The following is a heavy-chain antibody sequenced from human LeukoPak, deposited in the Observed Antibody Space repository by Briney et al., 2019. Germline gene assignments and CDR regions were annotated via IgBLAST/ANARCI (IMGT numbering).Heavy chain of an antibody. V-gene: IGHV1-8*01. Sequence: ASVKVSCKASGYTFTSYDINWVRQATGQGLEWMGWMNPNSGNTGYAQKFQGRVTMTRNTSISTAYMELSSLRSEDTAVYYCAREGSSWYLYYYYGMDVWGQGTTVTVSS. CDR1: GYTFTSYD. D-gene: IGHD6-13*01. J-gene: IGHJ6*02. CDR3: AREGSSWYLYYYYGMDV. CDR2: MNPNSGNT.